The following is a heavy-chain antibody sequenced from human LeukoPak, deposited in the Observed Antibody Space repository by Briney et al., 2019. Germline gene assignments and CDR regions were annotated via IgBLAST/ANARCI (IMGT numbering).Heavy chain of an antibody. CDR3: ARERKDYCDSRPQYYYYYMDV. D-gene: IGHD3-22*01. CDR1: GGSISSGSYY. V-gene: IGHV4-61*02. J-gene: IGHJ6*03. CDR2: IYTSGST. Sequence: SETLSLTCTVSGGSISSGSYYWSWIRQPAGKGLEWIGRIYTSGSTNYNPSLKSRVTISVDTSKNQFSLKLSSVTAADTAVYYCARERKDYCDSRPQYYYYYMDVWGKGTTVTISS.